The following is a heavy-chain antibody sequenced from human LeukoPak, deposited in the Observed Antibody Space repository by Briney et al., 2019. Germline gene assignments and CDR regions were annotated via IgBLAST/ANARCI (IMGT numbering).Heavy chain of an antibody. CDR1: GYAFNTDC. V-gene: IGHV5-51*01. J-gene: IGHJ4*02. CDR3: AREGRSSSPMDY. D-gene: IGHD6-6*01. CDR2: IYPGDSDT. Sequence: GLSLHISSQGPGYAFNTDCIGWVRPIPGKGMEWIGIIYPGDSDTRYTPSFQGQVTISADKAISTAYLQGGSLKASDIAMYYCAREGRSSSPMDYWGQGTLVTVSS.